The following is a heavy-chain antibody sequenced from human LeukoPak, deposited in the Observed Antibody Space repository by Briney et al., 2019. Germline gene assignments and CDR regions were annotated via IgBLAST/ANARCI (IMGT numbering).Heavy chain of an antibody. CDR1: GFTFSSYW. V-gene: IGHV3-33*08. J-gene: IGHJ4*02. Sequence: GGSLRLSCAASGFTFSSYWMHWVRQAPGKGLEGVAVIWYDGSNINYGGSGKGRFTISRYNYKNTLFLQMNSLRAEDTAVYYCARDNPSGYNSGWPLGHWGQGTLVTVSS. CDR2: IWYDGSNI. CDR3: ARDNPSGYNSGWPLGH. D-gene: IGHD6-19*01.